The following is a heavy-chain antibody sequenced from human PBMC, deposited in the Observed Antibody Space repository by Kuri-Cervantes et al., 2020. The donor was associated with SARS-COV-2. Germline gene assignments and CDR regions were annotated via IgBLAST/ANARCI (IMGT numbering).Heavy chain of an antibody. CDR2: IYYSGST. CDR1: GGSISSSSYY. Sequence: SETLSLTCTVSGGSISSSSYYWGWIRQPPGKGLEWIGSIYYSGSTYYNPSLRSRVTISLDTSKNEFSLKMNSVTAADTAVYYCARGRGRRRAYYGMDGWGQGTTVTVSS. CDR3: ARGRGRRRAYYGMDG. V-gene: IGHV4-39*07. D-gene: IGHD5-24*01. J-gene: IGHJ6*02.